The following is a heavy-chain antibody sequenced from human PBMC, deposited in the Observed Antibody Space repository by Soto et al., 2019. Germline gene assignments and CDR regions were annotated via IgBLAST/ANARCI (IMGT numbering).Heavy chain of an antibody. CDR3: GRESGETWDYEAY. CDR1: GGSISNYQ. V-gene: IGHV4-4*07. CDR2: IYTSGNT. J-gene: IGHJ4*02. D-gene: IGHD1-7*01. Sequence: PSETLSLTCTVSGGSISNYQWSWIRQPAGKGLEWIGRIYTSGNTQYNPSLKSRVTVSVDTSRNQFFLNLHSVTAADSAVYFCGRESGETWDYEAYWGQGTPVTVSS.